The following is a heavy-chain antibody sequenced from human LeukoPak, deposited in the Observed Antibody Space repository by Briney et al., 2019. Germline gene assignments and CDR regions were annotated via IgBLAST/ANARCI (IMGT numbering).Heavy chain of an antibody. CDR3: ATDHPRGDAFDI. Sequence: ASVKVSCKASGYTFTSYDINWVRQATGQGLEWMGWMNPNSGNTGYAQKFQGRVTMTEDSSIDTAYMELSSLRSEDTAVYYCATDHPRGDAFDIWGQGTMVTVSS. J-gene: IGHJ3*02. CDR1: GYTFTSYD. CDR2: MNPNSGNT. V-gene: IGHV1-8*01.